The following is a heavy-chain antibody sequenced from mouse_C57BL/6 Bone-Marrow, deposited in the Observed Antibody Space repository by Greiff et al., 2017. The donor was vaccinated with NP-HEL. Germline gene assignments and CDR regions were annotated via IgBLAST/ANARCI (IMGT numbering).Heavy chain of an antibody. CDR1: GYTFTSYW. Sequence: QVQLQQPGAELVKPGASVKVSCKASGYTFTSYWMHWVKQRPGHGLEWIGMIHPSDSDTYYTQKFKNKSTLTVDKSSSTAYMQLSSLTSEDSAVYYCGIWTGTFAYWGQGTLVTVSA. CDR3: GIWTGTFAY. D-gene: IGHD4-1*01. CDR2: IHPSDSDT. J-gene: IGHJ3*01. V-gene: IGHV1-74*01.